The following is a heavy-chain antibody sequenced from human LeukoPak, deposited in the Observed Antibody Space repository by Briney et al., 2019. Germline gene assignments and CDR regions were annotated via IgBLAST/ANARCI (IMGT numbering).Heavy chain of an antibody. CDR1: GFTFSSHA. CDR2: IFYDGSDK. J-gene: IGHJ4*02. D-gene: IGHD6-19*01. V-gene: IGHV3-30*18. CDR3: AKRADSAWYYLDY. Sequence: PGRSLRLSCAASGFTFSSHAMHWVRQAPGKGLEWVAVIFYDGSDKYNADSVKGRFTISRDNSKNTRYLQMNSLRAEDTAVYYCAKRADSAWYYLDYWGQGTLVTVSS.